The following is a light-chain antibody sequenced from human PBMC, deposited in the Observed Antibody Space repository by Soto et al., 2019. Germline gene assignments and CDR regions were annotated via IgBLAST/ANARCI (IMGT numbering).Light chain of an antibody. Sequence: QSVLTQPPSASGTPGQRVTISCSGSSSNMGSNIVNWYQQLQGAAPKLLIYSKDQRPSGVPDRFSGSKSVTSASLAISGLQSEDEADYYCAAWDDSLNGVVFGGGTKLTVL. CDR1: SSNMGSNI. CDR3: AAWDDSLNGVV. V-gene: IGLV1-44*01. J-gene: IGLJ2*01. CDR2: SKD.